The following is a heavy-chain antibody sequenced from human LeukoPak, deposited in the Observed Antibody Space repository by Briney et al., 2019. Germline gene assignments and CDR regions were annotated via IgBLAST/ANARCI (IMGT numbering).Heavy chain of an antibody. CDR2: IYSGGST. D-gene: IGHD6-19*01. J-gene: IGHJ4*02. CDR1: GFTFSSYA. CDR3: ARHYSSGWYPYYFDY. V-gene: IGHV3-66*04. Sequence: SGGSLRLSCAASGFTFSSYAMSWVRQAPGKGLEWVSVIYSGGSTYYADSVKGRFTISRDNSKNTLYLQMNSLRAEDTAVYYCARHYSSGWYPYYFDYWGQGTLVTVSS.